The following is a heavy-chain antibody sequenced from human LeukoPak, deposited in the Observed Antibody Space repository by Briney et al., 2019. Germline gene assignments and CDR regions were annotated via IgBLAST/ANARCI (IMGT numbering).Heavy chain of an antibody. J-gene: IGHJ4*02. CDR2: IYYSGST. CDR3: ARQTMVRGRCFDY. D-gene: IGHD3-10*01. CDR1: GGSISSSSYY. Sequence: SETLSLTCTVSGGSISSSSYYWGWIRQPPGKGLEWIGSIYYSGSTYYNPSLKSRVTISVDTSKNQFSLKLSSVTAADTAVYYCARQTMVRGRCFDYWGQGTLVTVSS. V-gene: IGHV4-39*01.